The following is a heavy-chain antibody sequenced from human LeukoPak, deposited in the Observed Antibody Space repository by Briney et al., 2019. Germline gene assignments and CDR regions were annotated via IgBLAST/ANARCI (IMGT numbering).Heavy chain of an antibody. CDR1: GFTFSSYW. Sequence: QSGGSLRLSCAASGFTFSSYWMSWVRQAPGKGLEWVANIKQDGSEKYYVDSVKGRFTISRDNPKNSLYLQMNSLRAENTAVYYCARVKDPIFGVLFFGGQGTLVTVSS. D-gene: IGHD3-3*01. CDR2: IKQDGSEK. CDR3: ARVKDPIFGVLFF. J-gene: IGHJ4*02. V-gene: IGHV3-7*01.